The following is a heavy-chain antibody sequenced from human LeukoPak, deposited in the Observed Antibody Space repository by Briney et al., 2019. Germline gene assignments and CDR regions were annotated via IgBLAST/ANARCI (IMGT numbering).Heavy chain of an antibody. D-gene: IGHD5-24*01. CDR3: ARGRREGYNLRNYDY. Sequence: SVKVSCKASGGTFSSYAISWVRQAPGQGLEWMGGIIPIFGTANYAQKFQGRVTITADKSTSTDYMEVSSLRSEDTAVYYCARGRREGYNLRNYDYWGQGTLVTVSS. CDR1: GGTFSSYA. V-gene: IGHV1-69*06. CDR2: IIPIFGTA. J-gene: IGHJ4*02.